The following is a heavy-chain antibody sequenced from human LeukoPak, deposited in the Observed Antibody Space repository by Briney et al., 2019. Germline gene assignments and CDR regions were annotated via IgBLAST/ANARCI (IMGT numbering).Heavy chain of an antibody. Sequence: GGSLRLSCAASGFTFSSYGMHWVRQAPGKGLEWVAVIWYDGSNKYYADSVKGRFTISRGNSKNTLYLQMNSLRAEDTAVYYCARGHDIVVVVAAYDYYGMDVWGQGTTVTVSS. CDR3: ARGHDIVVVVAAYDYYGMDV. J-gene: IGHJ6*02. V-gene: IGHV3-33*01. CDR2: IWYDGSNK. D-gene: IGHD2-15*01. CDR1: GFTFSSYG.